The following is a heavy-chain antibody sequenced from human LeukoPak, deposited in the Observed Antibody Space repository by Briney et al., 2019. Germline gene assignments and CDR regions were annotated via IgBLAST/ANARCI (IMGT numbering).Heavy chain of an antibody. Sequence: PGGSLRLSCAASGFTFSYFAMHWVRQAPGKGLEYISAVSSNGDKTYYADSVKGRFSISRDNSKNTLYLQMGSLRAEDMAVHYCARGGYCSTTSCYEGSGDYYYGMDVWGRGTTVTVSS. CDR2: VSSNGDKT. D-gene: IGHD2-2*01. V-gene: IGHV3-64*02. J-gene: IGHJ6*04. CDR3: ARGGYCSTTSCYEGSGDYYYGMDV. CDR1: GFTFSYFA.